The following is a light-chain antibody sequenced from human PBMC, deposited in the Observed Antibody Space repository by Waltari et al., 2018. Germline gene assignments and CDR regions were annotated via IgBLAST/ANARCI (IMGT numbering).Light chain of an antibody. CDR2: EVS. J-gene: IGLJ3*02. CDR3: CSYAGSSTWV. Sequence: QSALTQPASVSGSPGQSITISCTGTSSDVGGYNLVSWYQQYPGKAPKLMISEVSKRPSGVSYRFSGSKSGNTASLTISGLQAEDEADYYCCSYAGSSTWVFGGGTKLTVL. CDR1: SSDVGGYNL. V-gene: IGLV2-23*02.